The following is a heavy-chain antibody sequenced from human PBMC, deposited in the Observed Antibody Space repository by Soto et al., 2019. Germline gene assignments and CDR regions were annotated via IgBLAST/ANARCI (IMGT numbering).Heavy chain of an antibody. V-gene: IGHV1-69*06. CDR1: GDTFTTNS. CDR2: IIPVVGTT. J-gene: IGHJ4*02. D-gene: IGHD2-8*01. CDR3: ARGLLYATTYFEY. Sequence: QVQLVQSGAEVKKPGSSVKVSCKASGDTFTTNSLNWVRQAPGQGLEWMGGIIPVVGTTKYAQKYQDRVTITGDKSTNPAYIELSSLRSDDTAVYYCARGLLYATTYFEYWGQGTPVTVSS.